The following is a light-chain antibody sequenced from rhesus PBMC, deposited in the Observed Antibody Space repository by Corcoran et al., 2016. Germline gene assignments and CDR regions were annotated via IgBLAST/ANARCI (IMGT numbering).Light chain of an antibody. V-gene: IGKV1-22*01. CDR2: KAS. CDR3: QQYSSSPLT. Sequence: DIQMTQSPSSLSASVGDTVTITCRASQSISSWLAWYKQKPGKAPKLLIYKASSLKSGVPSRFSGSGYGTDFTLTISSLQSEDFATYYCQQYSSSPLTFGGGTKVELK. J-gene: IGKJ4*01. CDR1: QSISSW.